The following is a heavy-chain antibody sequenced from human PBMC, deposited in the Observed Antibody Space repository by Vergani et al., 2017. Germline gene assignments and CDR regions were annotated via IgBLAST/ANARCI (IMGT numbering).Heavy chain of an antibody. D-gene: IGHD1-1*01. CDR3: ARLVGTTGTTEFDY. Sequence: QVQLVQSGAEVKKPGSSVKVSCKASGGTFSSYTISWVRQAPGQGLEWMGGIIPIFGTANYAQKFQGRVTMTRDTSTSTVYMELSSLRSEDTAVYYCARLVGTTGTTEFDYWGQGTLVTVSS. V-gene: IGHV1-69*05. J-gene: IGHJ4*02. CDR1: GGTFSSYT. CDR2: IIPIFGTA.